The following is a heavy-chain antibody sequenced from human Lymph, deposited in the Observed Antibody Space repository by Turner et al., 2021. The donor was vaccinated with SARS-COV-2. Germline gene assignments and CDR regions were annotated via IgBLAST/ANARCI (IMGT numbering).Heavy chain of an antibody. D-gene: IGHD6-19*01. J-gene: IGHJ6*02. CDR2: FDPEDGKT. Sequence: QVQLVQSGAEVKKPGASVQVSCKVSGYTLTELSMHWVRQAPGKGLEWMGGFDPEDGKTIYAQKIQGRVTMTEDTSTDTAYMELSSLRSEDTAVYYCATDRSSGWPHYYYYTMDVWGQGTTVTVSS. CDR1: GYTLTELS. V-gene: IGHV1-24*01. CDR3: ATDRSSGWPHYYYYTMDV.